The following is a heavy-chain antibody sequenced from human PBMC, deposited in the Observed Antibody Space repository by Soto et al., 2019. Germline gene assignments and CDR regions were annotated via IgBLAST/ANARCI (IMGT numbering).Heavy chain of an antibody. J-gene: IGHJ5*02. V-gene: IGHV3-23*01. CDR2: ISGSGGST. CDR3: AKVGFIVVVVAAHNWFDP. D-gene: IGHD2-15*01. Sequence: EVQLLESGGGLVQPGGSLRLSCAASGSTFSSYAMSWVRQAPGKGLEWVSAISGSGGSTYYADSVKGRFTISRDNSKNTLYLQMNSLRAEDTAVYYCAKVGFIVVVVAAHNWFDPWGQGTLVTVSS. CDR1: GSTFSSYA.